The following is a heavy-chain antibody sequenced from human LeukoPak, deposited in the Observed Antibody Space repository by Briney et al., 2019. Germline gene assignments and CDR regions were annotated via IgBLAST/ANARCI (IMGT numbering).Heavy chain of an antibody. CDR1: GGTFSSYA. CDR2: IIPIFGTA. D-gene: IGHD3-3*01. CDR3: ARASTIFGVVKNWFDP. V-gene: IGHV1-69*13. Sequence: GASVKVSCKASGGTFSSYATSWVRQAPGQGLEWMGGIIPIFGTANYAQKFQGRVTITADESTSTAYMELSSLRSEDTAVYYCARASTIFGVVKNWFDPWGQGTLVTVSS. J-gene: IGHJ5*02.